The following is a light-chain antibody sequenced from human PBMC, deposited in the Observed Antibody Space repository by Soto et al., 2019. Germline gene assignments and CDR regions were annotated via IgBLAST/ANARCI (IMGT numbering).Light chain of an antibody. CDR3: QQYTGYSRT. Sequence: DIQMTQSPSTLSASVGDRVTITCRASQSISAWLAWYQQKPGKAPKLLIYKASTLESGVPSRFSGSGSGTEFTLTISSLQPDDFATYYCQQYTGYSRTFGQGTKLELK. V-gene: IGKV1-5*03. J-gene: IGKJ2*01. CDR1: QSISAW. CDR2: KAS.